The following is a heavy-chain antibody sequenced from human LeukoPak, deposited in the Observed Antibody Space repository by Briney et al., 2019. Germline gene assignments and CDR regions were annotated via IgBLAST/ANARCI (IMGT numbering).Heavy chain of an antibody. V-gene: IGHV4-34*01. Sequence: KPSETLSLTCAVYGGSFSGYYWSWIRQPPGKGLEWIGEINHSGSTNYNPSLKSRVTISVDTSKNQFSLKLSSVTAADTAVYYCARGEDFWSGYYTFHYWGQGTLVTVSS. J-gene: IGHJ4*02. CDR3: ARGEDFWSGYYTFHY. CDR1: GGSFSGYY. CDR2: INHSGST. D-gene: IGHD3-3*01.